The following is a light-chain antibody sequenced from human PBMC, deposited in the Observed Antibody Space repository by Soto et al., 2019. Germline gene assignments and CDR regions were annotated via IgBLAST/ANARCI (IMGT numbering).Light chain of an antibody. Sequence: QSVLTQPASVSGSPGQSITISCTGTSSDIGAYNHVSWYQQYPGKAPTLMIFDVSERPSGVPDRFSGSKSGNTASLTISGLQAEDEADYYCCLYAVTFYVFGTGTKVTVL. CDR3: CLYAVTFYV. V-gene: IGLV2-11*01. CDR1: SSDIGAYNH. J-gene: IGLJ1*01. CDR2: DVS.